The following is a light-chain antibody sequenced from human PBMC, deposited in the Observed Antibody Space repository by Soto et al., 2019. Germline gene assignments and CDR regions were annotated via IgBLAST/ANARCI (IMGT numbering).Light chain of an antibody. Sequence: EIVLTQSPGTLSLSPGEGATLSSRASQSVSINYLAWYQQKPGQAPRLLIFGASNRASDIPDRFSGSGSGTDFTLTISRLEPEDCAVYYCQQYGSSPPYTFGQGTKLEIK. CDR3: QQYGSSPPYT. CDR2: GAS. V-gene: IGKV3-20*01. CDR1: QSVSINY. J-gene: IGKJ2*01.